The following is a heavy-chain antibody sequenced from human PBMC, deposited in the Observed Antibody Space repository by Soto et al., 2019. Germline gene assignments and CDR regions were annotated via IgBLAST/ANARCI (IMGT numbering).Heavy chain of an antibody. CDR2: IYYTGST. Sequence: SETLSLTCTVSGDSINNYYWSWIRQPPGKRLEWIGYIYYTGSTTYNPSLESRVTMSVDTSKNQFSLKLSSVNAADTAVYYCAKYRRTEAEGFTLDYWGRGTLVSVSS. D-gene: IGHD6-13*01. J-gene: IGHJ4*02. V-gene: IGHV4-59*01. CDR1: GDSINNYY. CDR3: AKYRRTEAEGFTLDY.